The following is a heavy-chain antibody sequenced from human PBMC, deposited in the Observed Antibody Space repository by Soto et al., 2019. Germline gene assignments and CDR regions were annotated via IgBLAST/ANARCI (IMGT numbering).Heavy chain of an antibody. CDR1: GGSFSGYY. D-gene: IGHD3-10*01. CDR3: ARENYGSGSYRVWADY. V-gene: IGHV4-34*01. J-gene: IGHJ4*02. CDR2: INHSGST. Sequence: QVQLQQWGAGLLKPSETLSLTCAVYGGSFSGYYWSWIRQPPGKGLEWSGEINHSGSTNYNPSLNSRVTISVDTSKNQFSLKLSSVTAADTAVYYCARENYGSGSYRVWADYWGQGTLVTVSS.